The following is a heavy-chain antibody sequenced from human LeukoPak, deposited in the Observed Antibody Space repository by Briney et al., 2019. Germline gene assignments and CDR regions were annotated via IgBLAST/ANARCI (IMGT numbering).Heavy chain of an antibody. D-gene: IGHD3-10*01. CDR2: ISSSSSTI. CDR1: GFTFSSYS. J-gene: IGHJ6*03. Sequence: GGSLRLSCAASGFTFSSYSMNWARQAPGKGLEWVSYISSSSSTIYYADSVKGRFTISRDNAKNSLYLQMNSLRAEDTAVYYCARDGPGSGSYSSYYYYYMDVWGKGTTVTVSS. CDR3: ARDGPGSGSYSSYYYYYMDV. V-gene: IGHV3-48*01.